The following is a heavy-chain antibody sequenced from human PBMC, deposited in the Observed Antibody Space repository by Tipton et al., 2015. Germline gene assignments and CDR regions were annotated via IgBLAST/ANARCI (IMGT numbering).Heavy chain of an antibody. D-gene: IGHD3-3*01. Sequence: RSLRLSCAASAFTFDSYTMHWVRQAPGKGLEWVALISYDGTSTHYTDSVKGRFTISRDNSKNTLYLQMNSLSTEDTAVYYCARDGPVLRFVEWFPLKRYGLDVWGQGTTVTVSS. V-gene: IGHV3-30-3*01. CDR3: ARDGPVLRFVEWFPLKRYGLDV. J-gene: IGHJ6*02. CDR1: AFTFDSYT. CDR2: ISYDGTST.